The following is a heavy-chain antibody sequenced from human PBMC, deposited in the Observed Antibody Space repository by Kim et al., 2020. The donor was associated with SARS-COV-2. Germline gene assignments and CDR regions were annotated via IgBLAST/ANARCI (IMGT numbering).Heavy chain of an antibody. D-gene: IGHD4-4*01. CDR2: TYYRSKWYI. J-gene: IGHJ5*02. V-gene: IGHV6-1*01. CDR3: VRDHSTSSWWFDP. CDR1: GDSVSSNSAA. Sequence: SQTLSLTCDISGDSVSSNSAAWNWIRQSPSRGLEWLGRTYYRSKWYIEYGVSVKSRISINPDTSKNQFSLQLNSVTPEDTAVYYCVRDHSTSSWWFDPWGQGTLVTVSS.